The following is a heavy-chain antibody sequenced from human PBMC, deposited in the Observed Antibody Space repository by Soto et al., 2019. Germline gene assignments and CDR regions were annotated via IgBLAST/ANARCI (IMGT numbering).Heavy chain of an antibody. CDR2: ISSSGSTI. CDR3: ARPLYCGGDCYSGRYYYGMDV. Sequence: GGSLRLSCAASGFTFSSYEMNWVRQAPGKGLEWVSYISSSGSTIYYADSVKGRFTISRDNAKNSLYLQMNSLRAEDTAVYYCARPLYCGGDCYSGRYYYGMDVWGQGTTVTV. V-gene: IGHV3-48*03. D-gene: IGHD2-21*02. J-gene: IGHJ6*02. CDR1: GFTFSSYE.